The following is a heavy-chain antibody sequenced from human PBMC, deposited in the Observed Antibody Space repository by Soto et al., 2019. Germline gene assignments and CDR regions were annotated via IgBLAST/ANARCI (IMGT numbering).Heavy chain of an antibody. V-gene: IGHV1-69*04. CDR1: GGDLTNSG. D-gene: IGHD1-1*01. Sequence: QVHLVQSGAEMKKPGSSVKVSCKVSGGDLTNSGISWVRQAPGQGLEWMGGIFPLLAMVDYSQKFQGRVTIAAGEATNTAYMDLGSLKSDVTSGYCCAIEDETGFKTWGQGILVLVSS. CDR3: AIEDETGFKT. J-gene: IGHJ4*02. CDR2: IFPLLAMV.